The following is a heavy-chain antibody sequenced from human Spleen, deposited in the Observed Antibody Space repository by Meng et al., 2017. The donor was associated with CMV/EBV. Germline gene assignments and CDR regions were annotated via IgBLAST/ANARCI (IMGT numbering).Heavy chain of an antibody. Sequence: GGSLRLSCAASGFTFSDYYMSWIRQAPGKGLEWLTYISSTGRTIYYTDSVKGRFTISRDNAKNSLYLQMNSLRAEDTAVYYCARVSSFYGMDVWGQGTTVTVSS. D-gene: IGHD2-2*01. V-gene: IGHV3-11*04. J-gene: IGHJ6*02. CDR1: GFTFSDYY. CDR3: ARVSSFYGMDV. CDR2: ISSTGRTI.